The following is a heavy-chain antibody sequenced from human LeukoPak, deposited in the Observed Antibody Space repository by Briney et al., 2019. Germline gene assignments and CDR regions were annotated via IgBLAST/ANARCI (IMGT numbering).Heavy chain of an antibody. CDR1: GFTFSSYS. V-gene: IGHV3-21*01. Sequence: GGSLRLSCAASGFTFSSYSMNWVRQAPGKGLEWVSSISSSSSSYIYYADSVKGRFTISRDNAKNSLYLQMNSLRAEDTAVYYCARIVAGTRLPDDYWGQGTLVTVSS. J-gene: IGHJ4*02. CDR2: ISSSSSSYI. D-gene: IGHD2-15*01. CDR3: ARIVAGTRLPDDY.